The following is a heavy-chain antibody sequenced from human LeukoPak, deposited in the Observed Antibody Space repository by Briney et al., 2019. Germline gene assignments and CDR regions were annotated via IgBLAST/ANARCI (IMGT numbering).Heavy chain of an antibody. CDR1: GGSISSGGYS. D-gene: IGHD3-10*01. Sequence: SQTLSLTCTVSGGSISSGGYSWSWIRQHPGKGLEWIGYIYYSGSTYYNPSLKSRVTISVDTSKNQFSLKLSSVTAADTAVYYCARDGSGTRNWFDPWCQGTLVTVSS. CDR2: IYYSGST. CDR3: ARDGSGTRNWFDP. V-gene: IGHV4-31*03. J-gene: IGHJ5*02.